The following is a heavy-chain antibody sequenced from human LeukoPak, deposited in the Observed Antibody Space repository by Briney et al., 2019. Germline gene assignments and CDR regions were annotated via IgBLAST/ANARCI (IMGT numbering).Heavy chain of an antibody. V-gene: IGHV3-74*01. CDR1: TFTFSTYW. D-gene: IGHD6-19*01. CDR2: INGDGSST. Sequence: PGGSLRLSCSASTFTFSTYWMHWVRQAPGKGLVWVSRINGDGSSTIYADPVRGRFTISRDNAKNMVYLQMNSLTAEDTAVYYCATGSGSCYDSWGQGTRVTVSS. J-gene: IGHJ4*02. CDR3: ATGSGSCYDS.